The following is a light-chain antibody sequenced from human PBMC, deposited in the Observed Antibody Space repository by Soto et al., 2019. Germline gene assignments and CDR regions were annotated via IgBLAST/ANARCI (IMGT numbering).Light chain of an antibody. CDR3: QKAKSSPIT. CDR2: AAS. CDR1: QSISTW. V-gene: IGKV1-12*01. Sequence: DIQLTQSPSFLSASVGDRVAITCRASQSISTWLAWYQQKPGQAPKLLIYAASVLESGVTSRFSGSGSGTDFTLTISSVHPEDFATYRCQKAKSSPITFAQGTRLEI. J-gene: IGKJ5*01.